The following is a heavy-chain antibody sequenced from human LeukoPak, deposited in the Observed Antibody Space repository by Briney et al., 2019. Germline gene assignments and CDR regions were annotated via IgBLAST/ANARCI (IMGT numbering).Heavy chain of an antibody. V-gene: IGHV4-34*01. CDR1: GGSFSGYY. Sequence: SETLSLTCAVYGGSFSGYYWSWIRQPPGKGLERIGEINHSGSTNYNPSLKSRVTISVDTSKNQFSLKLSPVTAADTAVYYCARSLVAQPYDYWGQGTLVTVSS. J-gene: IGHJ4*02. D-gene: IGHD5-12*01. CDR2: INHSGST. CDR3: ARSLVAQPYDY.